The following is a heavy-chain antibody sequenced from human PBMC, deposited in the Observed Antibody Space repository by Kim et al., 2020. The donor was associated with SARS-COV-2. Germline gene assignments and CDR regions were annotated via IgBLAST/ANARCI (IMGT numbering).Heavy chain of an antibody. V-gene: IGHV5-10-1*01. CDR2: VGPIDSYA. Sequence: GESLKISCQASGYTFTDYWISWVRQMPGKGLEWMGRVGPIDSYANYSPSFQGHVTFSSDTSMSTAYHQWSSLKASDTAMYYCAREMGADYWGQGTLVTVSS. CDR1: GYTFTDYW. J-gene: IGHJ4*02. D-gene: IGHD2-8*01. CDR3: AREMGADY.